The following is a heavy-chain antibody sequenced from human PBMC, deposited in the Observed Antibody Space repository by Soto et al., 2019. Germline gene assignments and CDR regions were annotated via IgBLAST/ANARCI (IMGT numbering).Heavy chain of an antibody. V-gene: IGHV4-59*01. J-gene: IGHJ4*02. CDR2: IYYSGST. CDR3: ASAPLFLYGEPYYFDY. CDR1: GGSISSYY. Sequence: SETLSLTCTVSGGSISSYYWSWIRQPPGKGLEWIGYIYYSGSTNYNPSLKSRVTISVDTSKNQFSLKLSSVTAADTAVYYCASAPLFLYGEPYYFDYWGQGTLVTVSS. D-gene: IGHD3-10*01.